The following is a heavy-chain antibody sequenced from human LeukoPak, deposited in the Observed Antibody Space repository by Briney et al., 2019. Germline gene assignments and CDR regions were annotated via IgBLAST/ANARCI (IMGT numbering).Heavy chain of an antibody. CDR3: ARDHWRVSGSVSSDY. J-gene: IGHJ4*02. CDR1: GYTFTSYG. CDR2: ISAYNGNT. D-gene: IGHD3-10*01. V-gene: IGHV1-18*01. Sequence: GASVKVSCKASGYTFTSYGISWVRQAPGQGLEWMGWISAYNGNTNYAQKLQGRVTMTTDTSTSTAYMELRSLRSDDTAVYYCARDHWRVSGSVSSDYWGQGTLVTVSS.